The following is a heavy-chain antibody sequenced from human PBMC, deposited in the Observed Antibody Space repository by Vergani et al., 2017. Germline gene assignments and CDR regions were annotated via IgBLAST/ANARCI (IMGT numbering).Heavy chain of an antibody. CDR3: AKDLRSRRWVGELLSLDY. CDR1: GFTVSSNY. CDR2: ISGSGGST. Sequence: EVQLLESGGGLVQPGGSLRLSCAASGFTVSSNYMSWVRQAPGKGLEWVSVISGSGGSTYYADSVKGRFTISRDKSKNTLYLQMNSLRAEDTAVYYCAKDLRSRRWVGELLSLDYWGQGTLVTVSS. D-gene: IGHD3-10*01. J-gene: IGHJ4*02. V-gene: IGHV3-23*01.